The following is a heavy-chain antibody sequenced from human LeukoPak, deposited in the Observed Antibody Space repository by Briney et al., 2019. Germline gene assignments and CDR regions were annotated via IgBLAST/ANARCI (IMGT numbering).Heavy chain of an antibody. Sequence: SETLSLTCTVSGGSISSYYWSWIRQPPGKGLEWIGYIYYSGSTNYNPSLKSRVTISVDTPKNQFSLKLSSVTAADTAVYYCARTTDYGDYCDAFDIWGQGTMVTVSS. CDR3: ARTTDYGDYCDAFDI. CDR1: GGSISSYY. J-gene: IGHJ3*02. V-gene: IGHV4-59*01. CDR2: IYYSGST. D-gene: IGHD4-17*01.